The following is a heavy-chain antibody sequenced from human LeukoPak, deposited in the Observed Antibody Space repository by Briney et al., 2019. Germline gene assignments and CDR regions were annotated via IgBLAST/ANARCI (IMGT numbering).Heavy chain of an antibody. J-gene: IGHJ5*02. CDR2: IYYSGST. CDR3: ARVVVSAYSSSSESLFDP. V-gene: IGHV4-59*01. CDR1: GGSISSYY. Sequence: PSETLSLTCTVSGGSISSYYWSWIRQPPGKGLEWIGYIYYSGSTNYNPSLKSRVTISVGTSKNQFSLKLSSVTAADTAVYYCARVVVSAYSSSSESLFDPWGQGTLVTVSS. D-gene: IGHD6-6*01.